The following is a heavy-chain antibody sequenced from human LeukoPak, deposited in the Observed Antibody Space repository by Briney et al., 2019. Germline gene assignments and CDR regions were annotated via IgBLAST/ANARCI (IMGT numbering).Heavy chain of an antibody. V-gene: IGHV3-48*01. CDR2: ISISTSSI. CDR3: AREPTYTSSWYSTCDS. CDR1: GFTFSSYN. Sequence: PGGSLRLSCAATGFTFSSYNMNWVRQAPGKGLEWVSYISISTSSIYHADSVKGRFSISRDNAKNSLYLQMNSLRAHDTAVYYCAREPTYTSSWYSTCDSWGQGTLVTVSS. J-gene: IGHJ5*01. D-gene: IGHD6-13*01.